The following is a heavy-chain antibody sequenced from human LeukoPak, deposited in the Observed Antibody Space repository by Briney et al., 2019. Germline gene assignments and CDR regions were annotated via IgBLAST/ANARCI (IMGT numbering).Heavy chain of an antibody. CDR2: IPSSAGSM. J-gene: IGHJ4*02. Sequence: GGSLRLSGAASGFTFRDYHIHWVRQAPGKGLEWVSSIPSSAGSMYYAASVKGRFPISRDNAKTSLFLQMSSLRAEDMAVYYCARGPWDYYDSSNYRTFDYWGQGTLVTVSS. V-gene: IGHV3-21*01. CDR1: GFTFRDYH. CDR3: ARGPWDYYDSSNYRTFDY. D-gene: IGHD3-22*01.